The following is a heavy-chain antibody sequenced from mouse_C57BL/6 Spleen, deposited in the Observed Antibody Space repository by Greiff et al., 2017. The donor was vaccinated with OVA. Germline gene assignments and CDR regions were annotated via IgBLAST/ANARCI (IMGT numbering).Heavy chain of an antibody. D-gene: IGHD2-3*01. J-gene: IGHJ2*01. CDR1: GYTFTSYW. V-gene: IGHV1-64*01. CDR2: IHPNSGST. CDR3: ARETNYGGWLLHDY. Sequence: QVQLKQPGAELVKPGASVKLSCKASGYTFTSYWMHWVKQRPGQGLEWIGMIHPNSGSTNYNEKFKSKATLTVDKSSSTAYMQLSSLTSEDSAVYYCARETNYGGWLLHDYWGQGTTLTVSS.